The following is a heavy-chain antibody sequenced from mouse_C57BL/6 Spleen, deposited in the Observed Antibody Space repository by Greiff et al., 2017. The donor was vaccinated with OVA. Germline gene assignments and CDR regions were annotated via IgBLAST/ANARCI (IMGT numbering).Heavy chain of an antibody. CDR2: INPNNGGT. J-gene: IGHJ4*01. CDR3: ARDYKAMDY. V-gene: IGHV1-26*01. CDR1: GYTFTDYY. D-gene: IGHD2-12*01. Sequence: EVKLQQSGPELVKPGASVKISCKASGYTFTDYYMNWVKQSHGKSLEWIGDINPNNGGTSYNQKFKGKATLTVDKSSSTAYMELRSLTSEDSAVYYCARDYKAMDYWGQGTSVTVSS.